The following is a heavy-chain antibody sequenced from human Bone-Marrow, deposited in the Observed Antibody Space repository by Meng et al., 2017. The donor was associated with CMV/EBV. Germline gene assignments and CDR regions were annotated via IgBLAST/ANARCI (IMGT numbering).Heavy chain of an antibody. CDR2: IYYSGST. V-gene: IGHV4-31*03. D-gene: IGHD2-21*01. CDR3: ARDNRLNCGGDCRIFYY. J-gene: IGHJ4*02. Sequence: SETLSLTCTVSGGSISSGGYYWSWIRQHPGKGLEWIGYIYYSGSTYYNPSLKSRVTISVDTSKNQFSLKLSSVTAADTAVYYCARDNRLNCGGDCRIFYYWARGTLATVP. CDR1: GGSISSGGYY.